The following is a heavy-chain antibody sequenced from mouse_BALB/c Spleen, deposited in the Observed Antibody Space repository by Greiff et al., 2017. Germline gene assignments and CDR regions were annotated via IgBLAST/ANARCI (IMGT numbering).Heavy chain of an antibody. CDR1: GFTFSSYA. D-gene: IGHD1-1*01. V-gene: IGHV5-6-5*01. CDR2: ISSGGST. CDR3: ARRVDYFDY. Sequence: EVQLQESGGGLVKPGGSLKLSCAASGFTFSSYAMSWVRQTPEKRLEWVASISSGGSTYYPDSVKGRFTISRDNARNILYLQMSSLRSEDTAMYYCARRVDYFDYWGQGTTLTVSS. J-gene: IGHJ2*01.